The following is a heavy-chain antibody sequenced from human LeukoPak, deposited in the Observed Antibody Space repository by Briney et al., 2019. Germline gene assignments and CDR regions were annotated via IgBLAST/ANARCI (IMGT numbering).Heavy chain of an antibody. J-gene: IGHJ4*02. V-gene: IGHV1-18*01. D-gene: IGHD6-19*01. CDR3: ARVDSSGWNFDY. CDR1: GYTFTSYG. CDR2: ISAYNGNT. Sequence: ASVKASCKASGYTFTSYGISWVRQAPGQGLEWMGWISAYNGNTNYAQKLQVRVTMTTDTSTSTAYMELRSLRSDDTAVYYCARVDSSGWNFDYWGQGTLVTVSS.